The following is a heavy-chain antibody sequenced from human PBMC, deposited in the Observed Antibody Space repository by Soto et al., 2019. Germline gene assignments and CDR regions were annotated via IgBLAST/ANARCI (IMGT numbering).Heavy chain of an antibody. CDR3: ARVGVVTAAGTSDY. CDR1: GFTFSDYY. D-gene: IGHD6-13*01. J-gene: IGHJ4*02. V-gene: IGHV3-11*06. CDR2: ISGTSDSI. Sequence: GGSLRLSCAASGFTFSDYYMSWIRQVPGKGLEWVAYISGTSDSIPYADSVKGRFTISRDNAKNSLYLQMNGLRAEDTAVYYCARVGVVTAAGTSDYWGQGTLVTVSS.